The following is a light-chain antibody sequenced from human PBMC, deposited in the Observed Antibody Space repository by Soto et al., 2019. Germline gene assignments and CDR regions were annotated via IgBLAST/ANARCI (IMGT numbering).Light chain of an antibody. J-gene: IGKJ1*01. CDR2: AAS. CDR3: RHYINSQWT. V-gene: IGKV3-20*01. Sequence: EIVLTQFPGTLSLSPGERATLSCRPSQSVSSTYLDWYQQKPGQAPRLLIYAASSRATGIPDRFSGGASATDFTLTISRLEPEDFAVYYCRHYINSQWTFGQGTKVEIK. CDR1: QSVSSTY.